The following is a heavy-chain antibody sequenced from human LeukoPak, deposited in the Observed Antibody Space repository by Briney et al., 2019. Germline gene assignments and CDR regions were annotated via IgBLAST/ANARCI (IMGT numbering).Heavy chain of an antibody. J-gene: IGHJ4*02. CDR2: IYYSGST. D-gene: IGHD3-16*02. CDR1: GGSISSGGYY. Sequence: SETLSLTCTVSGGSISSGGYYWSWIRQHPGKGLEWIGYIYYSGSTYYNPSLQSRVTISVDTSKNQFSLKLSSVTAADTAVYYCARGHDYVWGSYRSKTTFDYWGQGNLVTVSS. CDR3: ARGHDYVWGSYRSKTTFDY. V-gene: IGHV4-31*03.